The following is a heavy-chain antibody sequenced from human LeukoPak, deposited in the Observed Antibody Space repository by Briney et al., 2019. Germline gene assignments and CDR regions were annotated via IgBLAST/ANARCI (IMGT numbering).Heavy chain of an antibody. CDR3: ARSYDFWSGPPFDP. J-gene: IGHJ5*02. CDR1: GYTFTGHY. V-gene: IGHV1-2*02. CDR2: INPNSGGT. D-gene: IGHD3-3*01. Sequence: ASVKVSCKPSGYTFTGHYMRWVRQAPGQGLEWMGWINPNSGGTKYAQKFQGRVTLTRDTSISTAYMELSRLRCDDTAVYYCARSYDFWSGPPFDPWGQGTLVTVSS.